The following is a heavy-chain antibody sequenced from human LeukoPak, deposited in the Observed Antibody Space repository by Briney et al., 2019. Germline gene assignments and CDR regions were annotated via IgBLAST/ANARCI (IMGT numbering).Heavy chain of an antibody. D-gene: IGHD6-19*01. Sequence: PGGSLRLSCAASGLTFSSYIMSWVRQGPGKGLEFVSAISGSGNNIHYADSVKGRFTISRDNSKNTLYLQMNSLKAEDTAVFYCVKSSGWSKGPPFDYWGRGTLVTVSS. CDR2: ISGSGNNI. CDR3: VKSSGWSKGPPFDY. J-gene: IGHJ4*02. CDR1: GLTFSSYI. V-gene: IGHV3-23*01.